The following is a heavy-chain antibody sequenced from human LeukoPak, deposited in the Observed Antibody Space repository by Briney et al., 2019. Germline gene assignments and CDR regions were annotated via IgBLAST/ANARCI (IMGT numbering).Heavy chain of an antibody. CDR3: ARDYYGDYSVQH. D-gene: IGHD4-17*01. V-gene: IGHV1-18*04. CDR1: GYTFTSYY. J-gene: IGHJ1*01. Sequence: ASVKVSCKASGYTFTSYYMHWVRQAPGQGLEWMGWISAYNGNTNYAQKLQGRVTMTTDTSTSTAYMELRSLRSDDTAVYYCARDYYGDYSVQHWGQGTLVTVSS. CDR2: ISAYNGNT.